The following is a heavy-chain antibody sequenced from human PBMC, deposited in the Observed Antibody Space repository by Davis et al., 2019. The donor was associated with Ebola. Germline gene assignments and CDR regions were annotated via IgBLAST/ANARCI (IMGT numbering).Heavy chain of an antibody. J-gene: IGHJ3*02. CDR3: ARDCYATINDAFDI. CDR2: IYTSGST. CDR1: GGSISSGSYY. V-gene: IGHV4-61*09. D-gene: IGHD3-16*01. Sequence: PSETLSLTCTVSGGSISSGSYYWSWIRQPAGKGLEWIGHIYTSGSTNYNPSLKSRVTISVDTSKNQFSLKLSSVTAADTAMYYCARDCYATINDAFDIWGQGTMVTVSS.